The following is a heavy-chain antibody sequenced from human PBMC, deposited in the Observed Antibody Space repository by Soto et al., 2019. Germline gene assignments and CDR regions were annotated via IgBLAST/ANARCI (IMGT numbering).Heavy chain of an antibody. CDR1: GSSVISDTHC. Sequence: SQTLSLTCTVSGSSVISDTHCWSWIRQPPGKRLDSSGSIYSSGSTNYNPPLNIRVTMSVNTSKNQFSLKLSSALVADTAVYNCARFVTSSSGTTCYTRADVWGPGTTVTVSS. J-gene: IGHJ6*02. CDR3: ARFVTSSSGTTCYTRADV. V-gene: IGHV4-61*01. CDR2: IYSSGST. D-gene: IGHD2-2*02.